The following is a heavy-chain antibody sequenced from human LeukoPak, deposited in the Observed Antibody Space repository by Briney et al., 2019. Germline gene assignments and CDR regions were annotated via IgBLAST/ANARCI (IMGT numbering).Heavy chain of an antibody. CDR2: ISSSSTYI. V-gene: IGHV3-21*01. Sequence: PGGSLRLSCAASGFSFSNCSMNWVRQAPGKGLEWVSSISSSSTYIYYADSLEGRFTISRDNVRNSLYLRMNSLRAEDTAVYYCAGDYEGNLAFDIWGQGTMVTVSS. CDR3: AGDYEGNLAFDI. CDR1: GFSFSNCS. J-gene: IGHJ3*02. D-gene: IGHD4-23*01.